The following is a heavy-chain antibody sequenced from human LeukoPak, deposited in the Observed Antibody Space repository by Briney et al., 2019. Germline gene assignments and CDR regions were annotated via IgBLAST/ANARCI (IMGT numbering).Heavy chain of an antibody. D-gene: IGHD1-7*01. CDR3: AREFAGTTASDF. CDR2: IYYSGST. V-gene: IGHV4-61*01. J-gene: IGHJ4*02. Sequence: SETLSLTCTVSGGSISSSSYYWNWIRQPPGKGLEWIGYIYYSGSTNFNPSLKSRVTISVDTSKNQFSLKLSSVTAADTAVYYCAREFAGTTASDFWGQGTLVTVSS. CDR1: GGSISSSSYY.